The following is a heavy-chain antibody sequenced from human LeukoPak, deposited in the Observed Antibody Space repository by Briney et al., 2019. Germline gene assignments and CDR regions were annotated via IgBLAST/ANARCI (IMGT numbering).Heavy chain of an antibody. CDR3: ARFVSIRGGIHLNYFDS. V-gene: IGHV4-39*01. CDR2: IYDSLSA. CDR1: GGSMSSSIYH. J-gene: IGHJ4*02. Sequence: PSETLSLTCTVSGGSMSSSIYHWGWVRQPPGKGLEWIGSIYDSLSAYYNPSLKSRVTISIDMSKKQFSLNLNSATAADSAVYYCARFVSIRGGIHLNYFDSWGQGRLVTVSS. D-gene: IGHD2-15*01.